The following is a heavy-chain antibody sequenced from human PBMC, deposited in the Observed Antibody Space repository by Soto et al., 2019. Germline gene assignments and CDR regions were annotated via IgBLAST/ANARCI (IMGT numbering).Heavy chain of an antibody. V-gene: IGHV3-23*01. J-gene: IGHJ6*02. Sequence: GGSLRLSCAASGFTFGSYAMTWVRQAPGKGLEWVSSISGGGGSTYNTDSVKGRFSISRDNSKNTLYLQMNSLRAEDTAVYYCARGNDMDVWGQGTTVTVSS. CDR2: ISGGGGST. CDR1: GFTFGSYA. CDR3: ARGNDMDV.